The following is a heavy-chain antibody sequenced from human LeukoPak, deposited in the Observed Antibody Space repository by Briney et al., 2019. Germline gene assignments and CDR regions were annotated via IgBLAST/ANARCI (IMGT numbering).Heavy chain of an antibody. CDR3: AKAGVPPACDY. CDR1: GFTFISYW. CDR2: IKQDGSEK. Sequence: GGSLRLSCAASGFTFISYWMTWFRQAPGKGLEWVANIKQDGSEKYYGDSVKGRFNLSRDDAQNSLYLHMNRLRVEDTAVYYCAKAGVPPACDYWGQGTLLTVSS. D-gene: IGHD2-2*01. J-gene: IGHJ4*02. V-gene: IGHV3-7*01.